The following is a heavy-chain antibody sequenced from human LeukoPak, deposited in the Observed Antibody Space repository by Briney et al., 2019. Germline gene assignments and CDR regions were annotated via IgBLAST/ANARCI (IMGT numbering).Heavy chain of an antibody. V-gene: IGHV1-2*04. CDR2: INPNSGGT. CDR3: ARGLYSSGSNHDAFDI. CDR1: GYTFSGNY. D-gene: IGHD6-19*01. Sequence: ASVKVSCKASGYTFSGNYIHWVRQAPGQGLEWMGWINPNSGGTNYAQNFQGWVTMTRDTSISTAYMELSRLRSDDAAVYYCARGLYSSGSNHDAFDIWGQGTMVTVSS. J-gene: IGHJ3*02.